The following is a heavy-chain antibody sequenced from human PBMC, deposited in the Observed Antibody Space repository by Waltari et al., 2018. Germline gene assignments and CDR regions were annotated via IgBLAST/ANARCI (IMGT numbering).Heavy chain of an antibody. V-gene: IGHV1-2*02. CDR3: ARGGDYGSYFEF. CDR1: GYTFNAFY. Sequence: QAHLVLSGAELKKPGASVKVSCKASGYTFNAFYIHWVRQAPGQGPEWLGWINPHSGATRYAGQVQGRVTFTADRAIDTAYMEFNSLKSCDTAMYYCARGGDYGSYFEFGGQGTLVTVSS. CDR2: INPHSGAT. J-gene: IGHJ4*02. D-gene: IGHD4-17*01.